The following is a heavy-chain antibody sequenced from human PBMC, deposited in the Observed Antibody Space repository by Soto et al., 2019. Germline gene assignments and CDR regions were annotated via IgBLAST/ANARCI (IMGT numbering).Heavy chain of an antibody. J-gene: IGHJ4*02. CDR2: FEPEDGET. CDR1: VYTLTELY. Sequence: AADQVSFKFSVYTLTELYTHCVRQAPGKGLEWMGSFEPEDGETIYAQNFQGRVTLTGDTSADTAYMELSSLRSEDTAMYYCATVDYYGSGYDYWGQGRLVTFS. CDR3: ATVDYYGSGYDY. D-gene: IGHD3-10*01. V-gene: IGHV1-24*01.